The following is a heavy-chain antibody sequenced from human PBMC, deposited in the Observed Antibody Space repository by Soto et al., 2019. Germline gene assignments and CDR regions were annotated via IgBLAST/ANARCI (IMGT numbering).Heavy chain of an antibody. D-gene: IGHD2-21*01. J-gene: IGHJ4*02. Sequence: QVQLQQWGAGLLKPSETLSLTCAVYGGSFSGYYWSWIRQPPGKGLEWIGEINHSGSTNYNPSLKSRVTISVDTSKNQFSLKLSSVTAADTAVYYCARRRIPDSWGQGTLVTVSS. CDR3: ARRRIPDS. V-gene: IGHV4-34*01. CDR2: INHSGST. CDR1: GGSFSGYY.